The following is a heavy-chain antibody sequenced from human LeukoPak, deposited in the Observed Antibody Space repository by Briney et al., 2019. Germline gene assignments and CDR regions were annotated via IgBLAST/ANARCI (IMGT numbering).Heavy chain of an antibody. V-gene: IGHV1-2*02. D-gene: IGHD5-12*01. CDR2: INPNSGST. CDR3: ARGDGYDWNYFDY. CDR1: GSTFTGYY. J-gene: IGHJ4*02. Sequence: ASVKVSCKASGSTFTGYYIHWVRQAPGQGLEWMGWINPNSGSTNYAQKFQGRVTMTRDTSISTAYMELSGLTSDDTAVYYCARGDGYDWNYFDYWGQGTLVTVSS.